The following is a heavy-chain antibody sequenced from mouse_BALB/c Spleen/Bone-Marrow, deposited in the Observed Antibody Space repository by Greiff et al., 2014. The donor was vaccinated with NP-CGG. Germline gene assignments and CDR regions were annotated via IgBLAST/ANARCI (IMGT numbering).Heavy chain of an antibody. CDR1: GYTFSSYW. CDR2: ILPGSGTT. J-gene: IGHJ3*01. Sequence: LVESGAELMKPGASVKISCKATGYTFSSYWIEWVNQRPGHGLEWIGEILPGSGTTHYNEKSKDKATFTADTSSNTAYMQLSSLTSEDSAVYYCARGGYDTSIFAYWGQGTLVTVSA. D-gene: IGHD2-3*01. CDR3: ARGGYDTSIFAY. V-gene: IGHV1-9*01.